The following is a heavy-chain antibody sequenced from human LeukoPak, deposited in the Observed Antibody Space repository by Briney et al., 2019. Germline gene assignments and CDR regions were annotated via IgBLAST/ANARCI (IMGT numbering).Heavy chain of an antibody. J-gene: IGHJ4*02. CDR1: GDSVSSNTAA. Sequence: SQTLSLTCAISGDSVSSNTAAWNWIRKSPSRGLEWLGRTFYRSKRYSDYAVSVKSRVTINADTSKNQFSLQLTPVTPEDTAVYYCARDGWPAFDYWGQGTLVTVSS. V-gene: IGHV6-1*01. CDR3: ARDGWPAFDY. CDR2: TFYRSKRYS. D-gene: IGHD2-15*01.